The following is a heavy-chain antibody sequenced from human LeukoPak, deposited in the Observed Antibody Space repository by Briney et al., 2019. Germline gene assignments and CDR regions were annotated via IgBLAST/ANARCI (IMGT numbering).Heavy chain of an antibody. J-gene: IGHJ4*02. Sequence: SQTLSLTCTVSGGSISSGSYYWSWIRQPAGKGLEWIGRIYTSGSTNYNPSLKSRVTISVDTSKNQFSLKLSSVTAADTAVYYCARGSAARRDFTSYFDYWGQGTLVTVSS. CDR1: GGSISSGSYY. V-gene: IGHV4-61*02. D-gene: IGHD6-6*01. CDR2: IYTSGST. CDR3: ARGSAARRDFTSYFDY.